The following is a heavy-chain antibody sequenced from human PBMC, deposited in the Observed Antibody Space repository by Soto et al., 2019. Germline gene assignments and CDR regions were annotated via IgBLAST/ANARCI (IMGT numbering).Heavy chain of an antibody. J-gene: IGHJ6*02. CDR2: ISYDGSKK. V-gene: IGHV3-30-3*01. D-gene: IGHD7-27*01. CDR3: ARENLGRWRYNWGEYGMDV. CDR1: GFTFTDYA. Sequence: QVQLVESGGGVVQPGRSLRLSCAASGFTFTDYALHWVRQAPGKGLEWVALISYDGSKKYYADSVKGRFTISRDNSKDTLYLEMNSLRAEDTAVYYCARENLGRWRYNWGEYGMDVWGHGTTVTVSS.